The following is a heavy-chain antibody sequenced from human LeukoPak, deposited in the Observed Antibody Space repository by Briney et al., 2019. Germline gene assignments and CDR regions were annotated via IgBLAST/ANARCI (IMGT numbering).Heavy chain of an antibody. CDR2: INAGNGNT. J-gene: IGHJ4*02. D-gene: IGHD5-12*01. CDR1: GYAFTSYA. V-gene: IGHV1-3*01. Sequence: ASVKVSCKASGYAFTSYAMHWVRQAPGQRLEWMGWINAGNGNTKYSQKFQGRVTITRDTSASTAYMELSSLRSEDTAVYYCATTPSYSGYDFDYWGQGTLVTVSS. CDR3: ATTPSYSGYDFDY.